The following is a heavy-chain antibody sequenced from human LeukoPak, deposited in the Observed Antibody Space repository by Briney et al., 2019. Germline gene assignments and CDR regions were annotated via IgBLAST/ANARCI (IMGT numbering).Heavy chain of an antibody. Sequence: PGGSLRLSCAASRFTFSNYWMHWVRQDPGKGLVWVSFINPDGSTTNYADSVKGRFTISRDNAKNALYLQMNSLRAEDTAVYYCAKDLHYGSADYWGQGTLVTVSS. D-gene: IGHD3-10*01. J-gene: IGHJ4*02. CDR3: AKDLHYGSADY. CDR1: RFTFSNYW. V-gene: IGHV3-74*01. CDR2: INPDGSTT.